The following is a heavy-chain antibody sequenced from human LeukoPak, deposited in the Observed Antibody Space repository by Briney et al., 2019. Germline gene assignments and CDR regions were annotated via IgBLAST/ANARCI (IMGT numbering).Heavy chain of an antibody. D-gene: IGHD3-10*01. CDR2: INPSGGST. Sequence: ASVKVSCKSSGYTFTSYYMYWVRQAPGQGLEWMGIINPSGGSTSYAQKFQGRVTMTRDTSTSTVYMELSSLRSEDTAVYYCARDSGMVRGAVDYWGQGTLVTVSS. V-gene: IGHV1-46*01. J-gene: IGHJ4*02. CDR1: GYTFTSYY. CDR3: ARDSGMVRGAVDY.